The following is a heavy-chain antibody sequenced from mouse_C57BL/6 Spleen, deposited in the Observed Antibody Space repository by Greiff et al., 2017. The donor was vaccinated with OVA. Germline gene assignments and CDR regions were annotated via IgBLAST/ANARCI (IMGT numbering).Heavy chain of an antibody. D-gene: IGHD1-1*01. CDR2: ISSGDDYT. CDR3: TRPTVVANLYFDV. CDR1: GFTFSSYA. V-gene: IGHV5-9-1*02. Sequence: EVMLLQSGAGLVKPGGSLKLSCAASGFTFSSYAMSWVRQTPEKRLEWVAYISSGDDYTNYADNVKGRFTISRDNARNTLYLQVRSLMSEDTAMYYCTRPTVVANLYFDVWGTGTTVTVSS. J-gene: IGHJ1*03.